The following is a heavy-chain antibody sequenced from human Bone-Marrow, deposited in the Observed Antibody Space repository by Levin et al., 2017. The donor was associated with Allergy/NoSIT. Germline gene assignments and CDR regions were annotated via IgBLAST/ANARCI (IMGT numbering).Heavy chain of an antibody. J-gene: IGHJ4*02. D-gene: IGHD6-13*01. CDR2: ITSSGSIT. V-gene: IGHV3-48*03. CDR1: GFTFSTYA. Sequence: GGSLRLSCAASGFTFSTYAMNWVRQAPGKGLEWVSYITSSGSITNYADSVKGRFTVSRDNAKNSLYLQMNSLRAEDTAVYYCARKRESSSSSWYGGGSFDSWGQGTLVTVSS. CDR3: ARKRESSSSSWYGGGSFDS.